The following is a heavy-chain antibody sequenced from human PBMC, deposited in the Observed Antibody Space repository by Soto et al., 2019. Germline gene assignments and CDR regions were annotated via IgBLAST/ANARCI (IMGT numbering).Heavy chain of an antibody. V-gene: IGHV4-59*01. Sequence: QVQLRESGPGLVKSSETLSLTCTVSGGSISTYYWSWVRQPPGKGLEWIGYIYYSGTATYNPSLRSRVNISVDTSTNQFALRLSSVPAADTAVYYCARGDGIQLGSLAGRYYYHKMDVWGQGPTVTVYS. J-gene: IGHJ6*02. D-gene: IGHD1-1*01. CDR3: ARGDGIQLGSLAGRYYYHKMDV. CDR1: GGSISTYY. CDR2: IYYSGTA.